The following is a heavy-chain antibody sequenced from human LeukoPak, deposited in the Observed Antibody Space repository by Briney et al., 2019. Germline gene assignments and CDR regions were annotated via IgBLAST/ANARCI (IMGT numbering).Heavy chain of an antibody. D-gene: IGHD2-2*01. J-gene: IGHJ4*02. V-gene: IGHV3-74*01. CDR1: GFTFSSYS. CDR3: ARVWVPAAMFYPDY. CDR2: INSDGSST. Sequence: GGSLRLSXAASGFTFSSYSMNWVRQAPGKGLVWVSRINSDGSSTSYADSVKGRFTISRDNAKNTLYLQMNSLRAEDTAVYYCARVWVPAAMFYPDYWGQGTLVTVSS.